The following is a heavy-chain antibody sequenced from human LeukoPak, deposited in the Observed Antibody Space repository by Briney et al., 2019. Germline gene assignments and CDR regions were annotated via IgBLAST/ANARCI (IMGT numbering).Heavy chain of an antibody. D-gene: IGHD1-7*01. V-gene: IGHV3-15*01. J-gene: IGHJ4*02. CDR1: GFTFSNAW. Sequence: PGGSLRLSCAASGFTFSNAWTSWVRQAPGKGLEWVGRIKFKTDGGTTDYAAPVKGRFIISRDDSKNTLYLQMNSLENEDTAVYYCGTTRTLADAAPPFDYWGQETLVTVSS. CDR2: IKFKTDGGTT. CDR3: GTTRTLADAAPPFDY.